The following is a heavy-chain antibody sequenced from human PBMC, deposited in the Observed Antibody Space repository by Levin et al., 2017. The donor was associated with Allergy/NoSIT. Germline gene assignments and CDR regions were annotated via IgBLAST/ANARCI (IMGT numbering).Heavy chain of an antibody. CDR2: ITGGGSDT. J-gene: IGHJ3*01. CDR1: GFTFSEYA. Sequence: GESLKISCAASGFTFSEYAMTWVRQAPGKGLEWVSVITGGGSDTYYGDSVKGRFTVSRDNSKNTPYLELNGLRADDTAVYYCAKKQGGTTGFSFDVWGQGTMVTVSS. V-gene: IGHV3-23*01. D-gene: IGHD1/OR15-1a*01. CDR3: AKKQGGTTGFSFDV.